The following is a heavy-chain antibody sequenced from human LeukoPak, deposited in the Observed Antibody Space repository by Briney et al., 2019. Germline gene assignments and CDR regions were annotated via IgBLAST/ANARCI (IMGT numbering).Heavy chain of an antibody. CDR1: GGSISSSSYY. CDR2: IYYSGST. Sequence: SETLSLTCTVSGGSISSSSYYWGWIRQPPGKGLEWIGSIYYSGSTYYNPSLKSRVTISVDTSKNQFSLKLSSVTAADTAVYYCARPQDSGSYPHWFDPWGQGTLVTVSS. V-gene: IGHV4-39*01. J-gene: IGHJ5*02. CDR3: ARPQDSGSYPHWFDP. D-gene: IGHD1-26*01.